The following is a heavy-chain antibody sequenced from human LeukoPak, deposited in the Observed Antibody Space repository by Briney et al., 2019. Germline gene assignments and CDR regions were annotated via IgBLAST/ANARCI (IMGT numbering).Heavy chain of an antibody. CDR2: IYFPGGTT. CDR1: GFAFSTFA. J-gene: IGHJ4*02. CDR3: AKDQGQAVVPRRFDY. V-gene: IGHV3-23*01. Sequence: GGSLRLSCAASGFAFSTFAMSWVRQAPGKGLEWVSTIYFPGGTTYSADSARGRFTISRDNAKNTLYLQMNSLRPDDTAIYYCAKDQGQAVVPRRFDYWGQGTLVTVSS. D-gene: IGHD2-2*01.